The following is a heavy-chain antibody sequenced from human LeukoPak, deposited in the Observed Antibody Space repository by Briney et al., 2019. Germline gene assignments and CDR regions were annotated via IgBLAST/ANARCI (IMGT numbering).Heavy chain of an antibody. D-gene: IGHD1-26*01. CDR1: GGSISNNFNY. Sequence: PSETLSLTCTVYGGSISNNFNYWAWIRQPPGKGLEWTGRMYYRGSTYYNPSLKSRVTISVDTSKNQFSLKLSSVTTTDTALYYCARHVLPQWELRRGYLDFWGQGILVTVSS. J-gene: IGHJ4*02. V-gene: IGHV4-39*01. CDR2: MYYRGST. CDR3: ARHVLPQWELRRGYLDF.